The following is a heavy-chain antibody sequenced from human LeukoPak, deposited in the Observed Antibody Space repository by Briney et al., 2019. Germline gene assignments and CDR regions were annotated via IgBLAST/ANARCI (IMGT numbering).Heavy chain of an antibody. CDR2: IYTSGRT. CDR3: ARGEKYRSGYYY. J-gene: IGHJ4*02. D-gene: IGHD3-22*01. CDR1: VGSLSSGSYY. V-gene: IGHV4-61*02. Sequence: SETLSLTCTVSVGSLSSGSYYWSWIRQPAGKGLEWIGRIYTSGRTNSSPSLKSRVTISVDTSNNQFSPKLSSVTAADTAVYFCARGEKYRSGYYYWGQGTLVTVSS.